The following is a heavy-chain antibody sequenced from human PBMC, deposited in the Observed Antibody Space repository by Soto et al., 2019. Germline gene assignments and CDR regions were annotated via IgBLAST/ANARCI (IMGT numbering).Heavy chain of an antibody. CDR2: IYSGGST. V-gene: IGHV3-66*01. CDR3: ARDRIAVAGNPEYFQH. CDR1: GFTVSINY. Sequence: VGSLRLSCAASGFTVSINYMSWVRQAPGKGLEWVSVIYSGGSTYYADSVKGRFTISRDNSKNTLYLQMNSLRAEDTAVYYCARDRIAVAGNPEYFQHWGQGT. J-gene: IGHJ1*01. D-gene: IGHD6-19*01.